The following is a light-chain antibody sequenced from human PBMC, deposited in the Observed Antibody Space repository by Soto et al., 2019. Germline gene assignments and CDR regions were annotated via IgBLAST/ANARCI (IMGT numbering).Light chain of an antibody. CDR3: QQYGGSPPYT. Sequence: VLTQSPGTLSLSPGERATISCRASQSINSSYLAWYQHKPGQAPRLLFYGASSRATGIPHRFSGSASGTDFTLTISRLEPEDCGVYYCQQYGGSPPYTFGQWTRLEIK. J-gene: IGKJ2*01. V-gene: IGKV3-20*01. CDR1: QSINSSY. CDR2: GAS.